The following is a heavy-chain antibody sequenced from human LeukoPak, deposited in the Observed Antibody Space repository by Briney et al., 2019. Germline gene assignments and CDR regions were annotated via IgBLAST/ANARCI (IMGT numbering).Heavy chain of an antibody. CDR2: INHSGST. Sequence: PSETLSLTCAVYGGSFSGYYWSWIRQPPGKGLEWIGEINHSGSTNYSPSLKSRVTISVDTSNNQCSLKLSSVTAADTAVYYCARGRGNTIPWSWGQGTLVTVSS. V-gene: IGHV4-34*01. J-gene: IGHJ4*02. CDR3: ARGRGNTIPWS. CDR1: GGSFSGYY. D-gene: IGHD3-3*01.